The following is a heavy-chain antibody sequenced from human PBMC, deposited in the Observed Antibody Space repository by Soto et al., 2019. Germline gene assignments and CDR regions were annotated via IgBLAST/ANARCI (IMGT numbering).Heavy chain of an antibody. CDR2: IVPMYDTP. CDR1: GDTFSSSA. Sequence: GASVKVSCKASGDTFSSSAIGWVRQAPGRGLEWVGGIVPMYDTPVYGRNFQDRVTITADEFTTTAFMEPTSLTSEDTAVYFCATEWGNRPVAGSEAFNMWGQGTLVTVSS. J-gene: IGHJ3*02. V-gene: IGHV1-69*13. CDR3: ATEWGNRPVAGSEAFNM. D-gene: IGHD6-19*01.